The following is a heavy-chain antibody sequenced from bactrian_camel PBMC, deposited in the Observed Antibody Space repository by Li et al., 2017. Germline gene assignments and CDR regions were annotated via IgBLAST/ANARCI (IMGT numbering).Heavy chain of an antibody. D-gene: IGHD2*01. CDR3: AADPNCWLQPRIDVPGFRV. Sequence: HVQLVESGGGSVQAGGSLRLSCACSGCTYKSNNMAWFRQAPGKEREGVAAIDDDGTPTYADAVKGRFIISKHNAKNTLYLQMNSLKPEDTAMYYCAADPNCWLQPRIDVPGFRVWGQGTQVTVS. V-gene: IGHV3S53*01. CDR2: IDDDGTP. J-gene: IGHJ6*01. CDR1: GCTYKSNN.